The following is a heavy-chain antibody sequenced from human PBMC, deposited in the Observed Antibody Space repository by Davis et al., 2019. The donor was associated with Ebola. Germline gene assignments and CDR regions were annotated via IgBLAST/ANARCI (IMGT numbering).Heavy chain of an antibody. CDR1: GGSVSSGSYY. J-gene: IGHJ6*03. CDR2: ISSSGSTI. CDR3: ARVRGDFWSGYYGASYYYYMDV. Sequence: LSLTCTVSGGSVSSGSYYWSWIRQAPGKGLEWVSYISSSGSTIYYADSVKGRFTISRDNAKNSLYLQMNSLRAEDTAVYYCARVRGDFWSGYYGASYYYYMDVWGKGTTVTVSS. V-gene: IGHV3-11*04. D-gene: IGHD3-3*01.